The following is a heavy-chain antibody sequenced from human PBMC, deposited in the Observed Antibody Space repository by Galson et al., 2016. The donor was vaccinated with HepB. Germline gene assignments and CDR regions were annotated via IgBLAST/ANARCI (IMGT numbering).Heavy chain of an antibody. CDR1: GFIVSSNY. Sequence: SLRLSCAASGFIVSSNYMNWVRQAPGKGLEWVSIIYSGGSTYYAGSVKGRFTISRDNSKNTLYLQMNSLRAEDTAVYYCARLAAYYGSGIFWGQGTLVTVSS. V-gene: IGHV3-53*01. CDR3: ARLAAYYGSGIF. J-gene: IGHJ4*02. CDR2: IYSGGST. D-gene: IGHD3-10*01.